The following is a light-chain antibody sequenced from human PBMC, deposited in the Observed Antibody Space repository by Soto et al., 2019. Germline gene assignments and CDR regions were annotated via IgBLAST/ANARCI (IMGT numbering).Light chain of an antibody. CDR1: QNVANY. CDR2: ESS. J-gene: IGKJ1*01. Sequence: EIVLTQSPATLSLSPGEIATLSFMASQNVANYLDWYQQKPGQAPRLLIYESSNRATGIPARFSGSGSGTDFTLTISSLEPEDFAVYYCQQRSNWAWTFGQGTKVDIK. V-gene: IGKV3-11*01. CDR3: QQRSNWAWT.